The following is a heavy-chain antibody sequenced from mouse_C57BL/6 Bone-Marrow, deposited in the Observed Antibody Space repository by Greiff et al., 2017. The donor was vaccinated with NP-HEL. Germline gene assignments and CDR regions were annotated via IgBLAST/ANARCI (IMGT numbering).Heavy chain of an antibody. CDR3: ARDHYYGSSFHWYFDV. J-gene: IGHJ1*03. CDR2: ISYSGST. Sequence: EVKVEESGPGLAKPSQTLSLTCSVTGYSITSDYWNWIRKFPGNKLEYMGYISYSGSTYYNPSLKSRISITRDTSKNQYYLQLNSVTTEDTATYYCARDHYYGSSFHWYFDVWGTGTTVTVSS. CDR1: GYSITSDY. D-gene: IGHD1-1*01. V-gene: IGHV3-8*01.